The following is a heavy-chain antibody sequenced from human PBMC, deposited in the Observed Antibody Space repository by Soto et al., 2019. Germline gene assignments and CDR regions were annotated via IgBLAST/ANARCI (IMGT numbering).Heavy chain of an antibody. CDR3: ATEGYYDYVWGSYRGLGDY. Sequence: GGSMELSSAASGFTFRSYAMSWVRQAPGKGLEWVSAISGSGGSTYYADSVKGRFTISRDNSKNTLYLQMNSLRAEDTAVYYCATEGYYDYVWGSYRGLGDYWGQGTLVTVSS. J-gene: IGHJ4*02. CDR1: GFTFRSYA. V-gene: IGHV3-23*01. CDR2: ISGSGGST. D-gene: IGHD3-16*02.